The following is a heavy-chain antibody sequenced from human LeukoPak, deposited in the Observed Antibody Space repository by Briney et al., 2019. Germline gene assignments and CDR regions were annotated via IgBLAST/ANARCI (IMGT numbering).Heavy chain of an antibody. V-gene: IGHV3-21*01. CDR1: GFTFSTYA. CDR3: AKDRSAAAKRDFFDY. J-gene: IGHJ4*02. CDR2: ISSTSNYI. D-gene: IGHD6-13*01. Sequence: GGSLRLSCAASGFTFSTYAISWVRQAPGKGLEWVSCISSTSNYIFYADSVRGRFTISRDNAKNSLYLQMDSLRAEDTAVYYCAKDRSAAAKRDFFDYWGQGTLVTVSS.